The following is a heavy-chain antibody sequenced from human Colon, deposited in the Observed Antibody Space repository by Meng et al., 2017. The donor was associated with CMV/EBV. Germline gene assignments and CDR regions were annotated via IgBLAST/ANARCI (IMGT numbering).Heavy chain of an antibody. CDR3: ARELARGGY. Sequence: QVHLVKSGPKVKKPGXPVKVSCKPSGYTFTNFGISWVRQAPGQGLEWMAYISPYNGDTNYAQRFQGRVALTTDTSTSTVYMELGSLTSDDTAMYYCARELARGGYWGQGTLVTVSS. CDR2: ISPYNGDT. CDR1: GYTFTNFG. V-gene: IGHV1-18*01. J-gene: IGHJ4*02.